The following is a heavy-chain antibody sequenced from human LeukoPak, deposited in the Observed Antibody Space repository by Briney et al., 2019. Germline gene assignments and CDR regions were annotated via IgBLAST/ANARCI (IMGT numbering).Heavy chain of an antibody. V-gene: IGHV3-20*04. Sequence: GGSLRLSCAASGFTFDDYGMSWVRQAPGKGLEWVSGINWNGGSTGYADSVKGRFTISRDNAKNTLYLQMNSLRAEDTAVYYCASADSSGYYYYFDYWGQGTLVTVSS. CDR1: GFTFDDYG. J-gene: IGHJ4*02. CDR2: INWNGGST. CDR3: ASADSSGYYYYFDY. D-gene: IGHD3-22*01.